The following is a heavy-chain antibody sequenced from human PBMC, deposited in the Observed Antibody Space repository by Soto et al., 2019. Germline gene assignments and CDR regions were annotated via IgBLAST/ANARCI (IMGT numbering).Heavy chain of an antibody. CDR2: INHSGST. CDR3: ARGLYDYVWGSYRPRLYYFDY. V-gene: IGHV4-34*01. J-gene: IGHJ4*02. Sequence: SETLSVTFTVYGGSFSGYYWSWIRKPPGKGLEWIGEINHSGSTNYNPSLKSRVTISVDTSKNQFSLKLSSVTAADTAVYYCARGLYDYVWGSYRPRLYYFDYWGQGTLVPVSS. CDR1: GGSFSGYY. D-gene: IGHD3-16*02.